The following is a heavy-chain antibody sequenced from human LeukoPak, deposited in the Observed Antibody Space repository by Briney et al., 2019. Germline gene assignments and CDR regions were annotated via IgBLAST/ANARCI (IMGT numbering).Heavy chain of an antibody. CDR1: GYTFTGYY. CDR2: INPNSGGT. Sequence: ASVKVSCKASGYTFTGYYMHWVRQAPGQGLEWMGWINPNSGGTDYAQKFQGRVTMTRDTSISTAYMELSRLRSDDTAVYYCAWDKGRLLLHFDYWGQGTLVTVSS. CDR3: AWDKGRLLLHFDY. J-gene: IGHJ4*02. V-gene: IGHV1-2*02. D-gene: IGHD2-15*01.